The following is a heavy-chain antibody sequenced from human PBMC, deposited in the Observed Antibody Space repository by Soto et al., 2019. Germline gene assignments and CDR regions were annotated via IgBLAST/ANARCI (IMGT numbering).Heavy chain of an antibody. CDR1: GDSVSSNSAA. J-gene: IGHJ6*02. CDR3: ARDNPDSSGYYYYYGMDV. CDR2: TYYRSKWYN. D-gene: IGHD3-22*01. Sequence: KQSQTLSLTCAISGDSVSSNSAAWNWIRQSPSRGLEWLGRTYYRSKWYNDYAVSVKSRITINPDTSKNQFSLQLNSVTPEDTAVYYCARDNPDSSGYYYYYGMDVWGQGTTVTVSS. V-gene: IGHV6-1*01.